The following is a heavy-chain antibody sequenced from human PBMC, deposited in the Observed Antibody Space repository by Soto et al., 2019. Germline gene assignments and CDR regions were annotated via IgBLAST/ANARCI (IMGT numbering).Heavy chain of an antibody. D-gene: IGHD5-18*01. CDR3: ASDPGWDTAMVTFYYHYGMDV. CDR2: ISYDGSNK. V-gene: IGHV3-30-3*01. Sequence: GGSLRLSCAASGFTFSSYAMHWVRQAPGKGLEWVAVISYDGSNKYYADSVKGRFTISRDNSKNTLYLQMNSLRAEDTAVYYCASDPGWDTAMVTFYYHYGMDVWGQGTTVTVSS. J-gene: IGHJ6*02. CDR1: GFTFSSYA.